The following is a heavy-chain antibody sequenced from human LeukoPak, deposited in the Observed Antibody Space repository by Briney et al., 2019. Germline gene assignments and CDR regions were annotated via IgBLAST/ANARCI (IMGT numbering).Heavy chain of an antibody. V-gene: IGHV1-69*04. CDR3: ARDHVLLWFGELIGRANWFDP. Sequence: SVKVSCKASGGTFSSYAISWVGQAPGQGLEWMGRIIPIFGIANYAQKFQGRVTITADKSTSTAYMELSSLRSEDTAVYYCARDHVLLWFGELIGRANWFDPWGQGTLVTVSS. CDR2: IIPIFGIA. CDR1: GGTFSSYA. D-gene: IGHD3-10*01. J-gene: IGHJ5*02.